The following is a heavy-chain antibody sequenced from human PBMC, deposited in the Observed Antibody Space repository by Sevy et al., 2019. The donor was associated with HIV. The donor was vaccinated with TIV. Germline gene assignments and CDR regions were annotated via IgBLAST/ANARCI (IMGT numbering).Heavy chain of an antibody. CDR2: IYPGDCDT. D-gene: IGHD5-18*01. CDR3: ARPTGGQLWPNWFDP. V-gene: IGHV5-51*01. CDR1: GYSFTSYW. J-gene: IGHJ5*02. Sequence: GESLKISCKGSGYSFTSYWIGWVRQMPGKCLEWMGIIYPGDCDTRYSPSFQGQVTISADKSISTAYLQWSSLKASDTAMYYCARPTGGQLWPNWFDPSGQGTMVTVSS.